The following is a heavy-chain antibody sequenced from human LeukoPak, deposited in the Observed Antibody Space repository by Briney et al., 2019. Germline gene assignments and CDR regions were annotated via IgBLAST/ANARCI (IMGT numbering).Heavy chain of an antibody. Sequence: SGGSLRLSCAASGFTFSNAWMSWVRQAPGKGLEWVGRIKSKTDGGTTDYAAPVKGRFTISRDDSKNTLYLQMNSLKTEDTAVYYCAKDYETVTTFVDYWGQGNLVTVSS. CDR3: AKDYETVTTFVDY. CDR2: IKSKTDGGTT. J-gene: IGHJ4*02. CDR1: GFTFSNAW. V-gene: IGHV3-15*01. D-gene: IGHD4-17*01.